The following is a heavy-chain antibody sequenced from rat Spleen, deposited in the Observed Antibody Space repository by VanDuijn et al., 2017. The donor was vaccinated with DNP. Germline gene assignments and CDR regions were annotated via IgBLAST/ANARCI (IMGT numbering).Heavy chain of an antibody. D-gene: IGHD1-1*01. V-gene: IGHV6-6*01. CDR3: AWNSGEGDY. Sequence: EVQVLEAGGGLVQPGNSLKLSCATSGFTFSNAWMYWYRQFPEKRLEWVARIKAKYNNYATDYTESVKGRFTISRDDSKSSIYLQMNNLKEEDTAIYYCAWNSGEGDYWGQGVMVTVSS. J-gene: IGHJ2*01. CDR2: IKAKYNNYAT. CDR1: GFTFSNAW.